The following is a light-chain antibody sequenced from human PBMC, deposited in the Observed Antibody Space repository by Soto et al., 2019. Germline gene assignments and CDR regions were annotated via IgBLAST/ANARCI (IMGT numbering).Light chain of an antibody. Sequence: QSALTQPPSASGSPGQSVTISCTGTSSDVGGYNYVSWYQQHPGKAPKLMIYEVNKRPSGVPDHFSGSKSGNTASLTVSGLQAEHEADYYCSSYAGSNNFVVFGGGTKLTVL. V-gene: IGLV2-8*01. J-gene: IGLJ3*02. CDR2: EVN. CDR3: SSYAGSNNFVV. CDR1: SSDVGGYNY.